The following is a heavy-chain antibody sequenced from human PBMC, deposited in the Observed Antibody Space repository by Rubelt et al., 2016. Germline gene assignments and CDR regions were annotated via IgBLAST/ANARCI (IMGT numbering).Heavy chain of an antibody. CDR2: IYSGGSK. CDR3: ARGGMDV. Sequence: EVQLVESGGGLVQPGGSLRLSCAASGFTVSSHYMSWVRQAPGKGLEWVSVIYSGGSKYYADSVKGRLTSSRDNSKTTLYLQMNSLRAEDTAVYYCARGGMDVWGQGTTVTVSS. J-gene: IGHJ6*02. CDR1: GFTVSSHY. V-gene: IGHV3-53*01.